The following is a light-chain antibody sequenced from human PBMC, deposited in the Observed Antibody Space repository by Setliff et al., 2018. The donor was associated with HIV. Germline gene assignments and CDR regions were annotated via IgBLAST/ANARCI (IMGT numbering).Light chain of an antibody. CDR2: EVS. CDR3: SSYTSTSTLV. CDR1: SSDVGAYNY. J-gene: IGLJ2*01. V-gene: IGLV2-14*01. Sequence: QSALTQPASVSGSPGQSISISCTGTSSDVGAYNYVSWYQQHPGKAPKLMVSEVSNRPSWVSNRFSGSKSGNTASLTISGLHTEAEADYYCSSYTSTSTLVFGGGTKVTVL.